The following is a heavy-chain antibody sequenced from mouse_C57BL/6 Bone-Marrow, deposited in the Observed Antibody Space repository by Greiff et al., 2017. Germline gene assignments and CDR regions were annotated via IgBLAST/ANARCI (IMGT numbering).Heavy chain of an antibody. CDR2: IWWDDDK. CDR1: GFSLSTFGMG. J-gene: IGHJ4*01. V-gene: IGHV8-8*01. CDR3: ARMGDGYYDYAMDY. D-gene: IGHD2-3*01. Sequence: QVTLKESGPGILQPSQTLSLTCSFSGFSLSTFGMGVGWIRQPSGKGLEWLAHIWWDDDKYYNPALKSRLTISKDTSKNQVFLKIANVDTADTATDYCARMGDGYYDYAMDYWGRGTSVTVSS.